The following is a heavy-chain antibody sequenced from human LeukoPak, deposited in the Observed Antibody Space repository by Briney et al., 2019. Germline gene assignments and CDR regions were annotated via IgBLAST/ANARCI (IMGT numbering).Heavy chain of an antibody. Sequence: GGSLRLSCAASGFTFSSYAMHWVRQAPGKGLEWVAVISYDGSNKYYADSVKGRFTISRDNAKNSLYLQMNSLRAEDTAVYYCARNKKGDRYTYGHDYWGQGTLVTVSS. CDR3: ARNKKGDRYTYGHDY. D-gene: IGHD5-18*01. J-gene: IGHJ4*02. CDR1: GFTFSSYA. V-gene: IGHV3-30*04. CDR2: ISYDGSNK.